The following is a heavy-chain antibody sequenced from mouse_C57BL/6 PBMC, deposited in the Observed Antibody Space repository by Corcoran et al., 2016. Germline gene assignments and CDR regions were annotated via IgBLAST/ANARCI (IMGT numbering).Heavy chain of an antibody. CDR3: ARNHPYYDYDGWYYDV. CDR2: INPNNGGT. V-gene: IGHV1-18*01. Sequence: EVQLQQSGPALVKPGASVKIPCKASGYTFTDYNMDWVKQSHGKSLEWIGDINPNNGGTIYNQKFKGKATLTVDKSSSTAYMELRSLTSEDTAVYYCARNHPYYDYDGWYYDVWGTGTTVTVSS. CDR1: GYTFTDYN. J-gene: IGHJ1*03. D-gene: IGHD2-4*01.